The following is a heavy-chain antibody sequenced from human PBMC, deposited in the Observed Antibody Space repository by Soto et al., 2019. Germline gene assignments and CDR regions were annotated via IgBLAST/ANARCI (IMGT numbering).Heavy chain of an antibody. CDR2: ISSSGSTI. J-gene: IGHJ5*02. V-gene: IGHV3-11*01. Sequence: GGSLRLSCAASGFTFSDYYMSWIRQAPGKGLEWVSYISSSGSTIYYADSVKGRFTISRDNAKNSLYLQMNSLRAEDTAVYYCARGIYCSSTSCYAVNWFDPWGQGTLVTVSS. D-gene: IGHD2-2*01. CDR3: ARGIYCSSTSCYAVNWFDP. CDR1: GFTFSDYY.